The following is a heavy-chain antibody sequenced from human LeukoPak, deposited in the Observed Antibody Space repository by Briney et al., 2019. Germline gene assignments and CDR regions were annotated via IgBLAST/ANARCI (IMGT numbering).Heavy chain of an antibody. Sequence: SETLSLTCTVSGGSISSSSYYWGLIRQPPGKGLEWIGSIYYSGSTYYNPSLKSRVTISVDTSKNQFSLKLSSVTAADTAVYYCASYRGSDIDYWGQGTLVTVSS. CDR1: GGSISSSSYY. CDR2: IYYSGST. J-gene: IGHJ4*02. D-gene: IGHD3-10*01. V-gene: IGHV4-39*01. CDR3: ASYRGSDIDY.